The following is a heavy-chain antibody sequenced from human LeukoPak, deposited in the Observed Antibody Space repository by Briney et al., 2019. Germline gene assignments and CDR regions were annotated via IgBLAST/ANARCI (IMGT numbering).Heavy chain of an antibody. CDR1: GGSISSGGYY. Sequence: PSETLSLTCTVSGGSISSGGYYWSWIRQPPGKGLEWIGYIYHSGSTYYNPSLKSRVTISVDRSKNQFSLKLSSVTAADTAVYYCARGGIQQWSYYFDYWGQGTLVTVSS. V-gene: IGHV4-30-2*01. CDR2: IYHSGST. CDR3: ARGGIQQWSYYFDY. D-gene: IGHD5-18*01. J-gene: IGHJ4*02.